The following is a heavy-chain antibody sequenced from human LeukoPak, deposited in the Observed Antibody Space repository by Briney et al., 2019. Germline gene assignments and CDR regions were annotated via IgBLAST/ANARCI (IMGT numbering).Heavy chain of an antibody. D-gene: IGHD3-22*01. V-gene: IGHV3-23*01. J-gene: IGHJ4*02. CDR2: ISDGGGST. CDR3: AKRGVVIRVILVGFHKEAYYFDS. Sequence: GGSLRLSCAVSGITLSNYGMSWVRQAPGKELEWVAGISDGGGSTNYADSVKGRFTISRDNPKNTLYLQMNSLRAEDTAVYFCAKRGVVIRVILVGFHKEAYYFDSWGQGALVTVSS. CDR1: GITLSNYG.